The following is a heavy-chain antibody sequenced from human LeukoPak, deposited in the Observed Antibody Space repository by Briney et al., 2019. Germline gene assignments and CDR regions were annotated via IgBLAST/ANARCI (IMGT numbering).Heavy chain of an antibody. CDR1: GYSISSGYY. CDR3: ARNMYYYDSSGYYGY. CDR2: IHHSGST. J-gene: IGHJ4*02. D-gene: IGHD3-22*01. V-gene: IGHV4-38-2*01. Sequence: PSETLSLTCAVSGYSISSGYYWGWIRQPPGKGLEWIGSIHHSGSTYYSPSLKSRVTISVDTSKNQFSLKLSSVTAADTAVYYCARNMYYYDSSGYYGYWGQGTLVTVSS.